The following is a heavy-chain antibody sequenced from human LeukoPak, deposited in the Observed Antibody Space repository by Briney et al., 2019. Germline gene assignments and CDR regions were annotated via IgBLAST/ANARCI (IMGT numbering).Heavy chain of an antibody. V-gene: IGHV1-2*02. J-gene: IGHJ4*02. D-gene: IGHD6-19*01. Sequence: ASVKVSCKASGYTFTGYYMHWVRQAPGQGLEWMGWVNPNSGGTNYAQKFQGRVTMTRATSISTAYMELSRLRSDDTAVYYCARPRGTYSSGSFDFWGQGTLVTVSS. CDR1: GYTFTGYY. CDR2: VNPNSGGT. CDR3: ARPRGTYSSGSFDF.